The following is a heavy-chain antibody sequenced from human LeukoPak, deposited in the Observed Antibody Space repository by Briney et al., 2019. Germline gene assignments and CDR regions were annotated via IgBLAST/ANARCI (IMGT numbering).Heavy chain of an antibody. CDR2: INPATGGT. CDR1: GYIFSGHH. Sequence: ASVKVSCKTSGYIFSGHHLHWVRQAPGQGPEWMAWINPATGGTQYKQKFQVRITVTRDTPIRTTYMELSSLTSGDRALYYCARGWSGGDDNWGQGTVVSVPS. D-gene: IGHD3-3*01. CDR3: ARGWSGGDDN. V-gene: IGHV1-2*02. J-gene: IGHJ4*02.